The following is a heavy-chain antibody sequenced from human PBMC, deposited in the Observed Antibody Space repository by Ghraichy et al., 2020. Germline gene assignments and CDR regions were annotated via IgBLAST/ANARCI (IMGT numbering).Heavy chain of an antibody. CDR2: ISSSSDDI. CDR1: GFTFRSYS. J-gene: IGHJ4*02. D-gene: IGHD3-10*01. Sequence: GGSLRLSCAASGFTFRSYSMTWVRQAPGKGLEWVASISSSSDDIYYTDSVKGRFTISRDNAKNALFLQMNSLRAEDTAVYYCARGRSLSLVRGEGVLYWGQGILVTVSS. V-gene: IGHV3-21*01. CDR3: ARGRSLSLVRGEGVLY.